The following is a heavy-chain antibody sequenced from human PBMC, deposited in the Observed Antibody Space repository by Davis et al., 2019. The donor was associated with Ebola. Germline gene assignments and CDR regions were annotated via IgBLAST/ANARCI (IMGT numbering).Heavy chain of an antibody. D-gene: IGHD3-22*01. CDR2: ISSSSSTI. CDR1: GCSVSSES. V-gene: IGHV3-48*02. CDR3: ARVFGPYYDSSGYYYGRHFDY. J-gene: IGHJ4*02. Sequence: GESLKISCAASGCSVSSESMNWVRQAPGMGLEWVSYISSSSSTIYYADSVKGRFTISRDNAKNSLYLQMNSLRDEDTAVYYCARVFGPYYDSSGYYYGRHFDYWGQGTLVTVSS.